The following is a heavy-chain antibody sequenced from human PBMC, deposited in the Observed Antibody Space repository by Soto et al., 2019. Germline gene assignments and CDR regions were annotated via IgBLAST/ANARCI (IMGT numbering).Heavy chain of an antibody. V-gene: IGHV3-30*18. CDR3: AKGTTVTPWRYLDL. D-gene: IGHD4-17*01. Sequence: QEQLVESGGGEVQPGTSLRLSCAASRFAFSSYDVHWVRQAPGKGLEWLAVISYDGGYENYADSVKGRFTVSRDNSKNTLRLQINSLRPEDTAPYYCAKGTTVTPWRYLDLSGQGTLVTVSS. CDR1: RFAFSSYD. J-gene: IGHJ2*01. CDR2: ISYDGGYE.